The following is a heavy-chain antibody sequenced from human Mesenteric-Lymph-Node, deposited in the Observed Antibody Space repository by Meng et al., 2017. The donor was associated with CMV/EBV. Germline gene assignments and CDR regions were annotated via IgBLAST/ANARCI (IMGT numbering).Heavy chain of an antibody. D-gene: IGHD3-3*01. V-gene: IGHV3-69-1*01. Sequence: GESLKISCAASGFSFSTFGMTWVRQAPGKGLEWVSSISSTSIMYYGDSVKGRFTISRDNAKNSLYLQMNSLRAEDTAVYYCARDLSRDFRPRSGFDPWGQGTLVTVSS. CDR2: ISSTSIM. CDR1: GFSFSTFG. J-gene: IGHJ5*02. CDR3: ARDLSRDFRPRSGFDP.